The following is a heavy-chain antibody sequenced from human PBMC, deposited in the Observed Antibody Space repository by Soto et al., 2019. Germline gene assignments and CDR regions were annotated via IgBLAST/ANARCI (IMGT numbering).Heavy chain of an antibody. Sequence: QVQLVESGGGVVQPGRSLRLSCAASGFTFSSYGMHWVRQAPGKGLEWVAVISYHGNDKYYAESVKGRFTISRDNFKNTLYLQMDSLRVEDTAVYYCEKDHLLTTVTTVGDWGQGTLVTVSS. J-gene: IGHJ4*02. V-gene: IGHV3-30*18. CDR3: EKDHLLTTVTTVGD. D-gene: IGHD4-17*01. CDR2: ISYHGNDK. CDR1: GFTFSSYG.